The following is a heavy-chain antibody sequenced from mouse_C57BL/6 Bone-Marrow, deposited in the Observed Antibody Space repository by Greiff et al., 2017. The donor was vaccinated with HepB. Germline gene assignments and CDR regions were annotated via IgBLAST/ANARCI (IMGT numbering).Heavy chain of an antibody. J-gene: IGHJ2*01. D-gene: IGHD2-4*01. CDR1: GYTFTSYW. CDR3: ARRIYYDYDWYFDY. Sequence: VKLQQPGAELVMPGASVKLSCKASGYTFTSYWMHWVKQRPGQGLEWIGEIDPSDSYTNYNQKFKGKSTLTVDKSSSTAYMQLSSLTSEDSAVYYCARRIYYDYDWYFDYWGQGTTLTVSS. V-gene: IGHV1-69*01. CDR2: IDPSDSYT.